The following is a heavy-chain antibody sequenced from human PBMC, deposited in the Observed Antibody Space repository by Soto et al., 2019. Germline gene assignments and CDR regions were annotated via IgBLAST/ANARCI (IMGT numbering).Heavy chain of an antibody. V-gene: IGHV1-2*02. J-gene: IGHJ6*02. CDR3: ARSDLSGYDLALVYYHGLDV. CDR2: INPNSGGT. D-gene: IGHD5-12*01. CDR1: GYIFTGYY. Sequence: ASVKFSCKASGYIFTGYYIHWVRQAPGQGLELVGWINPNSGGTNYAQKFQGRVTMTRDTSISTAYMELSRLTSDDTAVFYCARSDLSGYDLALVYYHGLDVWGQGTTVTVSS.